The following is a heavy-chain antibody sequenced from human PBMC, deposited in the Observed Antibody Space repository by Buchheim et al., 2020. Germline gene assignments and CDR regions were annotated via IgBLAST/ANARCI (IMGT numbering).Heavy chain of an antibody. D-gene: IGHD3-3*02. CDR2: ISFDGNHI. Sequence: QVHLVESGGGVVQPGTSLRLSCAASGFTFRSYAIHWVRQAPGKGLEWVAFISFDGNHIYYANSVKGRFTISRDNSRNTVSLQMNTLRREETAMYYCKRDLSMKYSIDYWGQGT. CDR3: KRDLSMKYSIDY. J-gene: IGHJ4*02. V-gene: IGHV3-30-3*01. CDR1: GFTFRSYA.